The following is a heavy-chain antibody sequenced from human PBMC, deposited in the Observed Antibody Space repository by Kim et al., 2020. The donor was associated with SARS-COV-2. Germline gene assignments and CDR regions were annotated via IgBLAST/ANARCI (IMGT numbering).Heavy chain of an antibody. CDR1: GFTFGNHA. Sequence: GGSLRLSCSASGFTFGNHAMSWVRQAPGKGLEWVANINQDGSEKRYVDSVKGRFTISRDNAMNSLFLQMNSLRAEDTAVYYCARGSGWFFYWGQGILVSVSS. J-gene: IGHJ4*02. D-gene: IGHD6-19*01. CDR3: ARGSGWFFY. V-gene: IGHV3-7*03. CDR2: INQDGSEK.